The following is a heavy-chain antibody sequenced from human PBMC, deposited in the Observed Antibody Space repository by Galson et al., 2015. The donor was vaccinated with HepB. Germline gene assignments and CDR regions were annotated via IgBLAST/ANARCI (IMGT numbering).Heavy chain of an antibody. CDR2: IWYDGSNK. Sequence: SLRLSCAASGFTFSSYGMHWVRQAPGKGLEWVAVIWYDGSNKYYADSVKGRFTISRDNSKNTLYLQMNSLRAEDTAVYYCARALYGDYDDYYGMDVWGQGTTVTVSS. D-gene: IGHD4-17*01. J-gene: IGHJ6*02. V-gene: IGHV3-33*08. CDR1: GFTFSSYG. CDR3: ARALYGDYDDYYGMDV.